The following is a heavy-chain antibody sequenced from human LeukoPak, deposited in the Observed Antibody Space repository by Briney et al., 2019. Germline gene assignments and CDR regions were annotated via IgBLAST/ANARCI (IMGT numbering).Heavy chain of an antibody. CDR1: GGSISSSSYY. CDR3: VRHSSGPRGIDY. V-gene: IGHV4-39*01. Sequence: SETLSLTCTVSGGSISSSSYYWGWIRQPPGKGLEWIGSIYYSGSTYYNPSLASRVTISIDTSKNQFSLKVVSVTAADTAMYYCVRHSSGPRGIDYWGQGSPVTVSS. D-gene: IGHD1-14*01. CDR2: IYYSGST. J-gene: IGHJ4*02.